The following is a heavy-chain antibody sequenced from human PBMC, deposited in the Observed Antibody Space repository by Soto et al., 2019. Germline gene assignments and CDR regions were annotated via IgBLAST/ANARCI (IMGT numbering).Heavy chain of an antibody. Sequence: GGSLRLSCVASGFTFWGDWMSWVRQAPGKGLEWVANIKQDGSAKQYLDSVRGRFTISRDNSKNSVYLQMNILRAEDTALYYCARDFYGGFSYGPGDNWGQGTLVTVSS. CDR1: GFTFWGDW. D-gene: IGHD2-15*01. J-gene: IGHJ4*02. CDR3: ARDFYGGFSYGPGDN. CDR2: IKQDGSAK. V-gene: IGHV3-7*01.